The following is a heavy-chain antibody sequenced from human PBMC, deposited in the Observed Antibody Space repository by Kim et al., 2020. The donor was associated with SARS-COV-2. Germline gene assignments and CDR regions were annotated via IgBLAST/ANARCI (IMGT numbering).Heavy chain of an antibody. J-gene: IGHJ3*02. CDR3: ARSRRSAYPGHAFDI. Sequence: SETLSLTCTVSGGSISSYYWSWIRQPPGKGLEWIGYIYDSGSTNYNPSLKSRVSISVDTSKNQFSLKLSSVTAADTAVYHCARSRRSAYPGHAFDIWGQGTMVTVSS. V-gene: IGHV4-59*08. D-gene: IGHD3-22*01. CDR2: IYDSGST. CDR1: GGSISSYY.